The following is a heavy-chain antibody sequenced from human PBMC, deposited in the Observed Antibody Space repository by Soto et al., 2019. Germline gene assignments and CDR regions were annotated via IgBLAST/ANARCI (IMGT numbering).Heavy chain of an antibody. CDR2: ISGSGTSI. D-gene: IGHD2-15*01. CDR1: GLTFSSYE. CDR3: ESLLGYCTAGSCLAVY. J-gene: IGHJ4*02. V-gene: IGHV3-48*03. Sequence: GGSLRLSCAASGLTFSSYEMNWVRQAPGKGLEWVSYISGSGTSIYYADSVKGRFTISRDNAKNSLYLQMNSLRAEGTAVCYCESLLGYCTAGSCLAVYWGQGTLGTVSS.